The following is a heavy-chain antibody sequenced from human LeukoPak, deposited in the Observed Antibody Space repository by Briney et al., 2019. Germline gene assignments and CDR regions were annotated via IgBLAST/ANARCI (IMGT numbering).Heavy chain of an antibody. CDR1: GFTFSSYG. CDR2: ISYDGSNK. J-gene: IGHJ6*02. D-gene: IGHD4-11*01. V-gene: IGHV3-30*18. CDR3: AKDLLDSESLPAYYGMDV. Sequence: GGSLRLSCAASGFTFSSYGMHWVRQAPGKGLEWVAVISYDGSNKYYADSVKGRFTISRDNSKNTLYLQMNSLRAEDTAVYYCAKDLLDSESLPAYYGMDVWGQGTTVTVSS.